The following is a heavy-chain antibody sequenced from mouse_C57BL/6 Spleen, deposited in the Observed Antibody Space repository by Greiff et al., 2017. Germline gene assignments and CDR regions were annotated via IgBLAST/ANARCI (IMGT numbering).Heavy chain of an antibody. CDR1: GYTFTSYG. V-gene: IGHV1-81*01. D-gene: IGHD2-3*01. CDR3: ARYDGYYYAMDY. Sequence: QVQLKQSGAELARPGASVKLSCKASGYTFTSYGISWVKQRPGQGLEWIGEIYPRSGNTYYNEKFKGKATLTADKSSSTAYMELRSLTSEDSAVYVCARYDGYYYAMDYWGQGTSVTV. CDR2: IYPRSGNT. J-gene: IGHJ4*01.